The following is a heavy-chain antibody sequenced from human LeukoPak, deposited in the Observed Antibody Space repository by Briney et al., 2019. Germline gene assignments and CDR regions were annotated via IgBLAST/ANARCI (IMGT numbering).Heavy chain of an antibody. Sequence: GGSLRLSCAASGFTVSSNYMSWVRQAPGKGLEWVSVIYSGGSTYYADSVKGRFTISRDNPKNTLSLQMNSLRAEDTAVYYCAKDLGSSSWYHFDYWGQGTLVTVSS. J-gene: IGHJ4*02. D-gene: IGHD6-13*01. CDR1: GFTVSSNY. CDR3: AKDLGSSSWYHFDY. V-gene: IGHV3-53*01. CDR2: IYSGGST.